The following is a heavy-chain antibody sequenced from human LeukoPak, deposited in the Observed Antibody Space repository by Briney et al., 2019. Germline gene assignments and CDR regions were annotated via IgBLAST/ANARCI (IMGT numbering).Heavy chain of an antibody. CDR3: ASSITIFGANFDY. CDR1: GFTFSSYA. D-gene: IGHD3-3*01. CDR2: ISSNGGST. V-gene: IGHV3-64*01. J-gene: IGHJ4*02. Sequence: GGSLRLSCAASGFTFSSYAVHWVRQAPGKGLEYVSAISSNGGSTYYANSVKGRFTISRDNSKNTLYLQMGSLRAEDMAVYYCASSITIFGANFDYWGQGTLVTVSS.